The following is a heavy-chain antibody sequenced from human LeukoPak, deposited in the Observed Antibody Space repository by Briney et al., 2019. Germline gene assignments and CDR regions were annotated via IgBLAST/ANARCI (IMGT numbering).Heavy chain of an antibody. CDR3: ARGRYSGSYTLFDY. V-gene: IGHV1-2*02. CDR1: GYTFTAYY. J-gene: IGHJ4*02. D-gene: IGHD1-26*01. CDR2: INPHTGGT. Sequence: ASVKVSCKASGYTFTAYYMHWVRQAPGQGLEWVGWINPHTGGTNYAQKFQGRVTMTTDTSTSTAYMELRSLRSDDTAMYYCARGRYSGSYTLFDYWGQGILVTVSS.